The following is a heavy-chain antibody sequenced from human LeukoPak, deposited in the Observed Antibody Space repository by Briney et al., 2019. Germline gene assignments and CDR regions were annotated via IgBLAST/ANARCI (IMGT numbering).Heavy chain of an antibody. D-gene: IGHD3-10*01. Sequence: GGSLRLSCAASGFTFDDYALHWVRQAPGKGLEWVALISWEGHTTYYADSVRGRFTISRDNSKNSLYLQMNSLRTEDTAFYYCTRDTDYGSATNYFDTWGQGTLVSVSS. V-gene: IGHV3-43*01. CDR2: ISWEGHTT. CDR1: GFTFDDYA. CDR3: TRDTDYGSATNYFDT. J-gene: IGHJ4*02.